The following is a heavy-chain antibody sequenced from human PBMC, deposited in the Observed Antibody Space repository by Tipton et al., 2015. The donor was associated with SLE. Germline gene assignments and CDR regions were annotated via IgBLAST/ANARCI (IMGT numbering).Heavy chain of an antibody. Sequence: TLSLTCTVSGDSISSGNYYWTWIRQPAGKGLEWIGLLYTNGDTNYNPSLKSRVTISRDTSKNQFSLKLSSVTAADTAVYYCARGYPGGAGWGQGTLVTVSS. CDR1: GDSISSGNYY. D-gene: IGHD1-14*01. CDR3: ARGYPGGAG. V-gene: IGHV4-61*02. CDR2: LYTNGDT. J-gene: IGHJ4*02.